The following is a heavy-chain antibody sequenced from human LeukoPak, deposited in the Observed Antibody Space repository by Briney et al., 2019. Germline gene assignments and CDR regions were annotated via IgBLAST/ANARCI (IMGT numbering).Heavy chain of an antibody. CDR2: ISYDGSNK. V-gene: IGHV3-30*18. D-gene: IGHD2-15*01. CDR3: AKDLCMLGGSGGSCYYYYGMDV. Sequence: GGSLRLSCAASGFTFSSYGMHWVRQAPGKGLEWVAVISYDGSNKYYADSVKGRFTISRDNSKNTLYLQMNSLRAEDTAVYYCAKDLCMLGGSGGSCYYYYGMDVWGQGTTVTVSS. J-gene: IGHJ6*02. CDR1: GFTFSSYG.